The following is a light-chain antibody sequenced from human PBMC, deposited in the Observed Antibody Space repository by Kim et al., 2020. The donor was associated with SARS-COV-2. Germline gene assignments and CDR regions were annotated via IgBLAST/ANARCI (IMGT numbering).Light chain of an antibody. CDR1: STNIGSNT. J-gene: IGLJ1*01. CDR2: SNN. Sequence: GQRVTLSCSGSSTNIGSNTVDWYQHLPETAPKLLIYSNNQRPSGVPDRFSGSKSGTSASLAISGLQSEDEADYYCAAWDGSLNVYVFGTGAKVTVL. CDR3: AAWDGSLNVYV. V-gene: IGLV1-44*01.